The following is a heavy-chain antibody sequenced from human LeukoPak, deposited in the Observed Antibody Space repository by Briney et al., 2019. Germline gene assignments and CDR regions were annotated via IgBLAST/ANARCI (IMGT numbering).Heavy chain of an antibody. CDR3: ARAGRVGSFTMVRGAAPH. CDR1: GGSFSGYY. J-gene: IGHJ4*02. D-gene: IGHD3-10*01. CDR2: INHSGST. V-gene: IGHV4-34*01. Sequence: PSETLSLTCAVYGGSFSGYYWSWIRQPPGKGLEWIGEINHSGSTNYNPSLKSRVTISVDTSKNQFSLKLSSVTAADTAVYYCARAGRVGSFTMVRGAAPHWGQGTLVTVSS.